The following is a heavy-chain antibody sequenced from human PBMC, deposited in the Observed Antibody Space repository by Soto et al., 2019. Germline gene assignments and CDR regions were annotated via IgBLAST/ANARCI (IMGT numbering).Heavy chain of an antibody. V-gene: IGHV6-1*01. CDR3: ARVDLPVFDYGGNRRAAFDI. CDR1: GDSVSSNSAA. Sequence: SQTLSLTCAISGDSVSSNSAAWNWIRQSPSRGLEWLGRTYYRSKWYNDYAVSVKSRITINPDTSKNQFSLQLNSVTPEDTSVHCCARVDLPVFDYGGNRRAAFDIWGQVTMVTVSS. CDR2: TYYRSKWYN. J-gene: IGHJ3*02. D-gene: IGHD4-17*01.